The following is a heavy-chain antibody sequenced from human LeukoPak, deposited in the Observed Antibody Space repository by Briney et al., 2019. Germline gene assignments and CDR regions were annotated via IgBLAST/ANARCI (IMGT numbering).Heavy chain of an antibody. D-gene: IGHD3-9*01. J-gene: IGHJ4*02. CDR1: GGSISSYY. CDR2: IYYSGST. Sequence: SETLSLTCTVSGGSISSYYWGWIRQPPGKGLEWIGSIYYSGSTYYNPSLKSRVTISVDTSKNQFSLKLSSVTAADTAVYYCASLTGYLPDYWGQGTLVTVSS. V-gene: IGHV4-39*07. CDR3: ASLTGYLPDY.